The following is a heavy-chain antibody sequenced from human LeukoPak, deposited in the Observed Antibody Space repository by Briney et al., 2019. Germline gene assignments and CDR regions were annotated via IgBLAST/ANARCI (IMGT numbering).Heavy chain of an antibody. J-gene: IGHJ4*02. D-gene: IGHD6-19*01. CDR2: ISGSGGST. CDR3: AKSSGSSGWSPADY. CDR1: GFTFSSYA. V-gene: IGHV3-23*01. Sequence: QPGGSLRLSCAASGFTFSSYAMRWVRQAPGKGLEWVSAISGSGGSTYYADSVKGRFTISRDNSKNTLYLQMNSLRAEDTAVYYCAKSSGSSGWSPADYWGQGTLVTVSS.